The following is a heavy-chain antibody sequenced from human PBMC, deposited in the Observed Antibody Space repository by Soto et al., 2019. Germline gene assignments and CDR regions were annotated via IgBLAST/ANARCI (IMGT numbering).Heavy chain of an antibody. CDR2: ISGSSGST. J-gene: IGHJ6*02. Sequence: EVQLLESGGGLVQPGGSRRLSVAASGFPFSTYAMSWVRQAQGRGREWVSGISGSSGSTYYADSVKGRFTISRDNSKNTLYLQMNSLRAEDTAVYYCAKAVLPYYYYGMDVWGQGTTVTVSS. CDR3: AKAVLPYYYYGMDV. V-gene: IGHV3-23*01. CDR1: GFPFSTYA. D-gene: IGHD1-26*01.